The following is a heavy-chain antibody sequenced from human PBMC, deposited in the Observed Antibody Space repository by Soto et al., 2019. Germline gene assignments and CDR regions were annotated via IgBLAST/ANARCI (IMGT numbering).Heavy chain of an antibody. D-gene: IGHD2-15*01. CDR1: GYNFFSFC. CDR3: ARTCRSGGSCYLEY. CDR2: VSVPSGDT. Sequence: GASVKVSCKASGYNFFSFCISWVRQAPGQGLEWVGWVSVPSGDTSSAQNFQGRVTVTTDTSTSTAYLEVGSLRSDDTAVYYCARTCRSGGSCYLEYWGEGTLVTVSS. J-gene: IGHJ4*02. V-gene: IGHV1-18*01.